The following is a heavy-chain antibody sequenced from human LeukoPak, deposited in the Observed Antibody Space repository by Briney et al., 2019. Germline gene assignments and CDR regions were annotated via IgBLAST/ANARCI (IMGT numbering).Heavy chain of an antibody. CDR3: ARDGDRTYYYDSSGEYYYYMDV. D-gene: IGHD3-22*01. J-gene: IGHJ6*03. Sequence: ASVKVSCKASGYTLTSYGISWVRQAPGQGLEWMGWISAYNGNTNYAQKLQGRVTMTTDTSTSTAYMELRSLRSDDTAVYYCARDGDRTYYYDSSGEYYYYMDVWGKGTTVTVSS. CDR1: GYTLTSYG. V-gene: IGHV1-18*01. CDR2: ISAYNGNT.